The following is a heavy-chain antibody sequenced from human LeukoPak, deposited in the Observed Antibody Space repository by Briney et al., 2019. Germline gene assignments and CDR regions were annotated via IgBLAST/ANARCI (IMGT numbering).Heavy chain of an antibody. CDR3: AKPLLKAKYDSSCYYVGYFDY. CDR2: IGGSGGST. D-gene: IGHD3-22*01. J-gene: IGHJ4*02. Sequence: PGGSLRLSCAASGFTFSSYAMSWVRQAPGKGLEWVSAIGGSGGSTYYADSVKGRFTISRDNSKNTLYLQMNSLRAEDTAVYYCAKPLLKAKYDSSCYYVGYFDYWGQGTLVTVSS. CDR1: GFTFSSYA. V-gene: IGHV3-23*01.